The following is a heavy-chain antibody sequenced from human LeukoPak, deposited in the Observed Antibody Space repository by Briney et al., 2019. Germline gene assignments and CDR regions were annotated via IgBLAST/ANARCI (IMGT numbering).Heavy chain of an antibody. CDR1: GGSISSNTW. D-gene: IGHD2-2*01. J-gene: IGHJ3*02. V-gene: IGHV4-4*02. Sequence: SETLSLTCVVSGGSISSNTWWSWVRQSPGKGLEWIGEIFSSGTTNYNPSLISRLTISLDKSKNQFSLTLGSVTAADTAVYYCARQDIVVVPAGAAFDIWGQGTMVTVSS. CDR2: IFSSGTT. CDR3: ARQDIVVVPAGAAFDI.